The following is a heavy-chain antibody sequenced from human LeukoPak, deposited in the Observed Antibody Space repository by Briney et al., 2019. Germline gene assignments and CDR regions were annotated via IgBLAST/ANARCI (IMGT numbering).Heavy chain of an antibody. J-gene: IGHJ6*04. Sequence: SVKVSCKASGGTFSSYAISWVRQAPGQGLEWMGGIIPIFGTANYAQKFQGRVTITADESTSTAYMELSSLRSEDTAVYYCAVALIVVVPAAKAPLYYYYGMDVWAKGPRSPSPQ. CDR2: IIPIFGTA. CDR1: GGTFSSYA. D-gene: IGHD2-2*01. CDR3: AVALIVVVPAAKAPLYYYYGMDV. V-gene: IGHV1-69*13.